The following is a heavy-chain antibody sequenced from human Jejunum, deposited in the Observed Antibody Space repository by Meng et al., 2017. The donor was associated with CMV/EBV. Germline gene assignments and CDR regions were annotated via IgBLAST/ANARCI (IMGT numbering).Heavy chain of an antibody. CDR2: IKPDGTEQ. CDR1: GFTFGNYW. D-gene: IGHD1-26*01. CDR3: VKDINSGFYFTY. J-gene: IGHJ4*02. V-gene: IGHV3-7*01. Sequence: ASGFTFGNYWMFWVRQAPGKGLEWVANIKPDGTEQHYVGSVRGRFTISRDNAKNSLYLQMNSLRVEDTAVYYCVKDINSGFYFTYWGQGTLVTVSS.